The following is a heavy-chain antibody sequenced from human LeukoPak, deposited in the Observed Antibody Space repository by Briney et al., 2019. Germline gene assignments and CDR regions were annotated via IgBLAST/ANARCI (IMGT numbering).Heavy chain of an antibody. J-gene: IGHJ4*02. CDR2: IRSKAYGETA. Sequence: PGGSLRLSCTASGFTFGDYAMSWIRQAPGKGLEWVGFIRSKAYGETADYAASVKGRFTISRDDSKAIAYLQMNSLKTEDTAVYHCARYRVVVITNKNYYFDYWGQGTLVTVSS. CDR1: GFTFGDYA. D-gene: IGHD3-22*01. CDR3: ARYRVVVITNKNYYFDY. V-gene: IGHV3-49*03.